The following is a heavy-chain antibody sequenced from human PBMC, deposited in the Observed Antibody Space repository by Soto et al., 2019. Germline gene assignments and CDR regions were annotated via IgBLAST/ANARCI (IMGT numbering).Heavy chain of an antibody. Sequence: ASVKVSCKASGGTFSSYAISWVRQAPGQGLEWMGGIIPIFGTANYAQKFQGRVTITADESTSTAYMELSSLRSEDTAVYYCARDRNSYDSSGYDYYFDYWGQGTLVTVSS. CDR1: GGTFSSYA. CDR2: IIPIFGTA. J-gene: IGHJ4*02. V-gene: IGHV1-69*13. D-gene: IGHD3-22*01. CDR3: ARDRNSYDSSGYDYYFDY.